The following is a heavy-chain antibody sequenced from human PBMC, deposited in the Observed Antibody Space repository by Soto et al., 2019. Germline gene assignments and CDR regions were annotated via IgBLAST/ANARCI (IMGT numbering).Heavy chain of an antibody. J-gene: IGHJ6*02. CDR3: ARDGVGPHGMDV. CDR2: IYTSGNT. V-gene: IGHV4-4*07. Sequence: QVQLQGSDPGLLKPSETLSLTCTVSGASVTSYYWSWIRQPAGKGLDWIGRIYTSGNTDYNPTLKRRVTLSLETSQNQVSLKLSSVTAADTAIYYCARDGVGPHGMDVWGQGTTVTVSS. CDR1: GASVTSYY. D-gene: IGHD2-8*01.